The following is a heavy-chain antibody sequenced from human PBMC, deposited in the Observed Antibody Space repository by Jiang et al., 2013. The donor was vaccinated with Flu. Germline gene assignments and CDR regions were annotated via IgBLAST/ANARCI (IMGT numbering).Heavy chain of an antibody. D-gene: IGHD3-9*01. CDR1: GGSISSSSYY. J-gene: IGHJ6*02. CDR3: ARDSTLTGVYYYYYGMDV. CDR2: IYYSGST. Sequence: GPGLVKPSETLSLTCTVSGGSISSSSYYWGWIRQPPGKGLEWIGSIYYSGSTYYNPSLKSRVTISVDTSKNQFSLKLSSVTAADTAVYYCARDSTLTGVYYYYYGMDVWGQG. V-gene: IGHV4-39*07.